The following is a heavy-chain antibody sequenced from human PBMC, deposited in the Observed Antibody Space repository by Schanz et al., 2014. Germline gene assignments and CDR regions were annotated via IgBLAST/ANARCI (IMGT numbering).Heavy chain of an antibody. CDR2: IKQDGSEK. CDR3: AKDVRPVANTVHFYYMDV. CDR1: GFIFRSYT. Sequence: EVQLVESGGGLVKPGGSLRLSCTASGFIFRSYTMNWVRQAPGKGLEWVANIKQDGSEKYYVDSVKGRFTISRDNAKKSLYLRMNSLRAEDTAVYYCAKDVRPVANTVHFYYMDVWGQGTTXTVS. D-gene: IGHD6-19*01. J-gene: IGHJ6*02. V-gene: IGHV3-7*01.